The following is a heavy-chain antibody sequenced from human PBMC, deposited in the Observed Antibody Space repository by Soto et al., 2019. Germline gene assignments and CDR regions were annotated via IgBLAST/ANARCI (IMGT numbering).Heavy chain of an antibody. V-gene: IGHV3-74*01. CDR1: GLTLSRYW. Sequence: EVQLVESGGGLVQPGGSLRLSCAGSGLTLSRYWMHWVRQGPGKGLVWVSRSNSDGGTTTYADSVKGRFTISRDNAKNTVDLQMNSLRAEDTAVYYCLAGETNYFDFWGQGTLVTVSS. CDR3: LAGETNYFDF. J-gene: IGHJ4*02. CDR2: SNSDGGTT. D-gene: IGHD3-10*01.